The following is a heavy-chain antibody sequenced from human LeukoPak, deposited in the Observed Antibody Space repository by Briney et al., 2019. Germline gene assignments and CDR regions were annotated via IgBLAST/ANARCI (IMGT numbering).Heavy chain of an antibody. J-gene: IGHJ4*02. V-gene: IGHV1-18*01. D-gene: IGHD5-18*01. CDR3: VENGDTAMVNPFRY. CDR2: ISAYNGNT. Sequence: ASVKVSCKASGYTFTSYGISWVRQAPGQGLEWMGWISAYNGNTNYAQKLQGRVTMTTDTSTSTAYMELRSLRSDDTAVYYCVENGDTAMVNPFRYWGQGTLVTVSS. CDR1: GYTFTSYG.